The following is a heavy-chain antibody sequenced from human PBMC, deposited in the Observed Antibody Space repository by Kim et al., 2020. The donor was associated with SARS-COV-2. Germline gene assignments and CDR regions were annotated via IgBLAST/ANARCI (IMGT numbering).Heavy chain of an antibody. V-gene: IGHV3-30*18. D-gene: IGHD3-10*01. Sequence: GGSLRLSCAASGFTFSSYGMHWVRQAPGKGLEWVAVISYDGSNKYYADSVKGRFTISRDNSKNTLYLQMNSLRAEDTAVYYCAKEAGFGGMDVWGQGTTVTVSS. CDR3: AKEAGFGGMDV. CDR1: GFTFSSYG. J-gene: IGHJ6*02. CDR2: ISYDGSNK.